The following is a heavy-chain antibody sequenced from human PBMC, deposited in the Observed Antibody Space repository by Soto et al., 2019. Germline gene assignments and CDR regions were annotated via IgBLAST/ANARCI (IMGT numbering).Heavy chain of an antibody. CDR3: ARGGAAGYESFHH. V-gene: IGHV4-59*01. CDR2: IYFNGGT. D-gene: IGHD6-13*01. J-gene: IGHJ1*01. CDR1: GASLSPYY. Sequence: PXETLSLTCTISGASLSPYYCSRIRQPPGKALEWIGYIYFNGGTSYNPSLRSRVTVSVDTSKNQFSLKLNSVIAADTAVYYCARGGAAGYESFHHWGQGTPVTV.